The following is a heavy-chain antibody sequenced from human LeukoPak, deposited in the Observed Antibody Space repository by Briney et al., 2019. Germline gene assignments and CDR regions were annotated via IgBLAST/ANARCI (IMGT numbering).Heavy chain of an antibody. CDR2: IYYTGDA. V-gene: IGHV4-39*01. D-gene: IGHD6-13*01. CDR1: GGSINSTGYF. Sequence: ASETLSLTCDISGGSINSTGYFWGWIRQSPGKGLEWIGAIYYTGDAYFNPSLRSRAYMAVDTSENRFSLNLRSVTAADTAIYYCARRRSWPEFDYWGQGTLVTVSS. CDR3: ARRRSWPEFDY. J-gene: IGHJ4*02.